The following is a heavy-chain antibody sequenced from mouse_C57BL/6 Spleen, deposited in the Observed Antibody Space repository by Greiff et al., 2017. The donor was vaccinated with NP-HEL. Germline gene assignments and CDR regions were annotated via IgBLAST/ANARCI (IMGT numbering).Heavy chain of an antibody. CDR3: ARRRGDYFDY. CDR2: ISYDGSN. Sequence: EVKLQESGPGLVKPSQSLSLPCSVTGYSITSGYYWNWIRQFPGNKLEWMGYISYDGSNNYNPSLKNRISITRDTSKNQFFLKLNSVTTEDTATYYCARRRGDYFDYWGQGTTLTVSS. J-gene: IGHJ2*01. V-gene: IGHV3-6*01. CDR1: GYSITSGYY.